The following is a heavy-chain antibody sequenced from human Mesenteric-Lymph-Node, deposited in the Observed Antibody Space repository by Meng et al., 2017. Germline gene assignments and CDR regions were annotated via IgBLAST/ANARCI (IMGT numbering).Heavy chain of an antibody. D-gene: IGHD4-17*01. CDR3: ARGPTTYFDY. CDR1: GGSFSDYY. V-gene: IGHV4-34*01. Sequence: QVQLQQGGAGLLKPSETLSLTCAVYGGSFSDYYWSWIRQPPGKGLEWIGYIYYSGSTYYNPSLKSRVTISVDTSKNQFSLKLSSVTAADTAVYYCARGPTTYFDYWGQGTLVTVSS. CDR2: IYYSGST. J-gene: IGHJ4*02.